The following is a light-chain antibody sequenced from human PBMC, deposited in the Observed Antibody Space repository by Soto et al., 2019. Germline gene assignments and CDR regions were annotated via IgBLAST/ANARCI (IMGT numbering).Light chain of an antibody. CDR1: QSVGNF. J-gene: IGKJ1*01. CDR2: DAS. CDR3: QQRDWRWT. V-gene: IGKV3-11*01. Sequence: EVVLTQSPATLSLSPGERATLSCRAGQSVGNFLAWYQQKPGQAPRLLIYDASNRATGIPARFSGSGSGTDFTITISSLEREYIAVYYCQQRDWRWTFGLGTKVEIK.